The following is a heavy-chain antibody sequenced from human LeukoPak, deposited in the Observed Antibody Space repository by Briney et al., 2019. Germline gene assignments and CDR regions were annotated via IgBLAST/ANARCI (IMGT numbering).Heavy chain of an antibody. CDR1: GYTFTGYY. D-gene: IGHD5-18*01. CDR3: ARGGGIQLWYELIDY. V-gene: IGHV1-2*02. Sequence: GASVKVSCKASGYTFTGYYMHWVRQAPGQGLEWMGWINPNSGGTNYAQKFQGRVTMTRDTSISTAYMEPSRLRSDDTAVYYCARGGGIQLWYELIDYWGQGTLVTVSS. J-gene: IGHJ4*02. CDR2: INPNSGGT.